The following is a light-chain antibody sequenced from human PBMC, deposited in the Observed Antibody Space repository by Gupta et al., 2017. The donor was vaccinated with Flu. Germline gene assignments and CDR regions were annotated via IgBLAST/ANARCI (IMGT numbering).Light chain of an antibody. CDR1: QSVDSY. CDR3: QQRSSWPPVT. CDR2: SAS. V-gene: IGKV3-11*01. Sequence: EVVLTQSPATLSLSPGERATLSCRASQSVDSYLAWYQQKPGQAPRLLIYSASNRAPGIPARFSGSGFGTDFTLTINPVEPEDFAVDYCQQRSSWPPVTFGQGTRLEIK. J-gene: IGKJ5*01.